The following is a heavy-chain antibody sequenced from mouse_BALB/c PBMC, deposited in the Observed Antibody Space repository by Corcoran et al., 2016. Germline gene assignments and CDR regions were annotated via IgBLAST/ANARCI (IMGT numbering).Heavy chain of an antibody. CDR2: INPDSSTI. D-gene: IGHD4-1*01. Sequence: EVELLESGGGLVQSGGSLLLSCAASGSGFSRYLMSWVRQAPGKGLDWIGEINPDSSTINYTPSLKDKFIISRDNAKNTLYLQMSKVRSEDTALYYCARNWDYYFDYWGQGTTLTVSS. CDR3: ARNWDYYFDY. V-gene: IGHV4-1*02. CDR1: GSGFSRYL. J-gene: IGHJ2*01.